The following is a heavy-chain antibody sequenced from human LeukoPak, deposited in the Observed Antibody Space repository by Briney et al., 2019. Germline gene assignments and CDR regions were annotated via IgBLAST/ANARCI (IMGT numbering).Heavy chain of an antibody. CDR2: IYYSGST. D-gene: IGHD3-22*01. J-gene: IGHJ4*02. CDR1: GDSVSSSSYY. CDR3: AREARSGYYLVPFGY. Sequence: SETLSLTCTVSGDSVSSSSYYWSWIRQPPGKGLEWIGYIYYSGSTNYNPSLKSRVTISVDTSKNQFSLKLSSVTAADTAVYYCAREARSGYYLVPFGYWGQGTLVTVSS. V-gene: IGHV4-61*01.